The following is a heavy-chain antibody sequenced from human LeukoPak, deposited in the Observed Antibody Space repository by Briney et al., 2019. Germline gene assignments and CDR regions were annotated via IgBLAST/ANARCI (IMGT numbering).Heavy chain of an antibody. D-gene: IGHD1-20*01. CDR1: GFTFSSYG. V-gene: IGHV3-33*01. J-gene: IGHJ4*02. CDR2: IWYDGSNK. CDR3: ARDPNWNDVTLFDY. Sequence: GGSLRLSCAASGFTFSSYGMHWVRQAPGKGLGWVAVIWYDGSNKYYADSVKGRFTISRDNSKNTLYLQMNSLRAEDTAVYYCARDPNWNDVTLFDYWGQGTLVTVSS.